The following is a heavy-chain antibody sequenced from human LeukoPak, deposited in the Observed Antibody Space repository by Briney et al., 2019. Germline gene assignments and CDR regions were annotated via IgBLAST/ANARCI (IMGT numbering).Heavy chain of an antibody. V-gene: IGHV3-30*18. CDR1: GFMFSSYG. J-gene: IGHJ4*02. CDR3: AKDSSSWSPAY. CDR2: ISYDGSNK. D-gene: IGHD6-13*01. Sequence: PGGSLRLACTASGFMFSSYGMHWVRQAPGKGLEWVAVISYDGSNKYYADSVKGRFTISRDNSKNTLYLQMNSLRAEDTAVYYCAKDSSSWSPAYWGQGTLVTVSS.